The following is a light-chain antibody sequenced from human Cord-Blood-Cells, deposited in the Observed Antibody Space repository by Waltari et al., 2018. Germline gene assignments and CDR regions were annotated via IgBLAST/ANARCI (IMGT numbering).Light chain of an antibody. V-gene: IGKV3-15*01. CDR3: QQYNNWPYT. J-gene: IGKJ2*01. Sequence: EIVMTQSRATLPVSPGERATLSCTASQSVSSNLAWYQQKPGQAPRLLIYGASTRATGIPARFSGSGSGTEFTLTISSLQSEDFAVYYCQQYNNWPYTFGQGTKLEIK. CDR1: QSVSSN. CDR2: GAS.